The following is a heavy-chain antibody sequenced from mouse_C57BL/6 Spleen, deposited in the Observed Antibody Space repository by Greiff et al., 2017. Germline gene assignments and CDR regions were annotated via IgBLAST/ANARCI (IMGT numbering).Heavy chain of an antibody. Sequence: VKLMESGAELARPGASVKLSCKASGYTFTSYGISWVKQRPGQGLEWIGEIYPRSGNTYYNEKFKGKATLTADKSSSTAYMELRSLTSEDSAVYFCARGGNLFDYWGQGTTLTVSS. J-gene: IGHJ2*01. V-gene: IGHV1-81*01. D-gene: IGHD1-1*02. CDR3: ARGGNLFDY. CDR2: IYPRSGNT. CDR1: GYTFTSYG.